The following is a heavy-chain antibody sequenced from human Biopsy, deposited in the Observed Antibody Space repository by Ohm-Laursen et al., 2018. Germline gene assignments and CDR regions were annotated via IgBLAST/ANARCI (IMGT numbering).Heavy chain of an antibody. D-gene: IGHD1-26*01. V-gene: IGHV4-59*08. CDR3: ARHAPSYSGSYWRYFDL. CDR1: GGSISSYY. J-gene: IGHJ2*01. CDR2: IYYTGST. Sequence: TLSLTCTVSGGSISSYYWSWIRQPPGKGLEWIGYIYYTGSTNYNPSLKSRVTISVDTSMSHLSLRLTFVTAADTAVYYCARHAPSYSGSYWRYFDLWGRGTLVTVSS.